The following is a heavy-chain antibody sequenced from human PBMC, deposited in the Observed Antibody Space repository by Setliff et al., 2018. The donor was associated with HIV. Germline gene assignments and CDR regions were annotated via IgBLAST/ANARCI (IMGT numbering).Heavy chain of an antibody. J-gene: IGHJ4*02. CDR1: GDSASNSRYY. V-gene: IGHV4-39*01. CDR2: IHYNEKT. CDR3: ARQQHSSDLKIWNY. D-gene: IGHD6-19*01. Sequence: SETLSLTCTVSGDSASNSRYYWAWIRQPPGKGLEYIGSIHYNEKTYYNPSLKSRVTISIDTSKNQFSLNLTSVTAADTAVYYCARQQHSSDLKIWNYWGQGTLVTVSS.